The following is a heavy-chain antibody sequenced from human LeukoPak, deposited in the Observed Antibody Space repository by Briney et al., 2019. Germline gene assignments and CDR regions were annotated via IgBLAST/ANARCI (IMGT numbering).Heavy chain of an antibody. CDR2: ISHTGGSP. Sequence: GGSQRLSCAASGITFSSYGMSWVRQVPGKGLEWVSSISHTGGSPYYADSVKGRFTVSRDNSKNTLYLQMNSLTVEDTAIYYCAKNADRGAYCRGGSCYPYYYYYMDVWGTGTTVTISS. J-gene: IGHJ6*03. V-gene: IGHV3-23*01. D-gene: IGHD2-15*01. CDR1: GITFSSYG. CDR3: AKNADRGAYCRGGSCYPYYYYYMDV.